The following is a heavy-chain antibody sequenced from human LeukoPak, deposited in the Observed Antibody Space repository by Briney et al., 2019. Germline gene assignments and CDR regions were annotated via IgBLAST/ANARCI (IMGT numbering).Heavy chain of an antibody. V-gene: IGHV1-2*02. CDR2: INPNSGGT. CDR3: ASADFGVVIHYYYGMDV. Sequence: ASVKVSCKASGYTFTGYYMHWVRQAPGQGLEWMGWINPNSGGTNYAQKFQGRVTMTRDTSISTVCMELSRLRSDDTAVYYCASADFGVVIHYYYGMDVWGQGTTVTVSS. CDR1: GYTFTGYY. J-gene: IGHJ6*02. D-gene: IGHD3-3*01.